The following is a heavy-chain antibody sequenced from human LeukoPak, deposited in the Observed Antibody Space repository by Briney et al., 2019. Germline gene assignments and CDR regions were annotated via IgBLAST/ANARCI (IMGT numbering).Heavy chain of an antibody. CDR2: ISGSGGST. CDR1: GFSFSSYG. J-gene: IGHJ4*02. Sequence: GGSLRLSCAVSGFSFSSYGMSWVRQAPGKGLEWVSGISGSGGSTYYADSVKGRFSISRDNFKNTLYLQMNSLRAEDTAVYYCAKGRDSSYVYWGQGTLVTVSS. D-gene: IGHD3-22*01. V-gene: IGHV3-23*01. CDR3: AKGRDSSYVY.